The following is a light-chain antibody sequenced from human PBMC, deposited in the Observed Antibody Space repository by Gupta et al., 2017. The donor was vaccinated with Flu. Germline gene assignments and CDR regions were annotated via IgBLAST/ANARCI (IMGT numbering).Light chain of an antibody. CDR1: ELGEKY. CDR2: EID. CDR3: QAWYGDSSAVV. J-gene: IGLJ2*01. V-gene: IGLV3-1*01. Sequence: NSTVSGDELGEKYPSLEQQRPGQSPLLVLFEIDRRPSEIPERFSGAMSGNTATLTISGTPARDDADYYCQAWYGDSSAVVFGGGTKLTVL.